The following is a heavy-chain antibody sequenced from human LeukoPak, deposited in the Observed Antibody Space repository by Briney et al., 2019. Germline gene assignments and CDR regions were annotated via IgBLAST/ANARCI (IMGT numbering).Heavy chain of an antibody. CDR2: IDPSDSYT. CDR3: ARTPPTAHYDFWSGYPQNDY. V-gene: IGHV5-10-1*01. J-gene: IGHJ4*02. CDR1: GYIFGSYW. Sequence: PGESLKISCKGSGYIFGSYWIGWGRQLPGKGLEWMGTIDPSDSYTNYSPSFQGHVTISADKSISTSYLQWSSLKASDTAMYYCARTPPTAHYDFWSGYPQNDYWGQGTLVTVSS. D-gene: IGHD3-3*01.